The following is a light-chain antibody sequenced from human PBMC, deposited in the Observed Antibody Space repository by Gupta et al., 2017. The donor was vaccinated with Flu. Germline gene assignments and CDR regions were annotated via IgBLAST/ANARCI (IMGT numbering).Light chain of an antibody. J-gene: IGKJ1*01. CDR2: GAS. CDR3: QQSSSFPRT. CDR1: QNVSNW. Sequence: GDRVTIACRASQNVSNWLDWYQQKPGEVPKLLIYGASSLQRGVPSRFSGSGSGTDFTLTIRSLQSEDFATYYCQQSSSFPRTFGQGTRVEI. V-gene: IGKV1-12*01.